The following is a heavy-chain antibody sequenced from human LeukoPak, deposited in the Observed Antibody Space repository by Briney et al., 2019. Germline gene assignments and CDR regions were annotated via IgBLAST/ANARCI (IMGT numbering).Heavy chain of an antibody. J-gene: IGHJ4*02. V-gene: IGHV3-30*18. CDR3: AKEVTRPNRAVAGLNY. Sequence: GGSLRLSCAASGFTSSAYGMHWVRQAPGKGLEWVAIISYDGSNKYYADSVKGRFTISRDNSKNTLYLQMNSLRAEDTAVYYCAKEVTRPNRAVAGLNYWGQGTLVTVSS. CDR1: GFTSSAYG. CDR2: ISYDGSNK. D-gene: IGHD6-19*01.